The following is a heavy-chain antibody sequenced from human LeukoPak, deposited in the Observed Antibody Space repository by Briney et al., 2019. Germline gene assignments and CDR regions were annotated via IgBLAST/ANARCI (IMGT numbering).Heavy chain of an antibody. D-gene: IGHD6-6*01. CDR1: GFTFSSYG. CDR3: AKETSSIAARRSFDY. J-gene: IGHJ4*02. CDR2: IWYDGSNK. Sequence: GGSLRLSCAASGFTFSSYGMHWVRQAPGKGLEWVPVIWYDGSNKYYADSVKGRFTISRDNSKNTLYLQMNSLRAEDTAVYYCAKETSSIAARRSFDYWGQGTLVSVPS. V-gene: IGHV3-33*06.